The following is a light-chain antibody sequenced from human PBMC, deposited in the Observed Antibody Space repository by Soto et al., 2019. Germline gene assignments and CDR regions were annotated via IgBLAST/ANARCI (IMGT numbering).Light chain of an antibody. Sequence: VLTQSPAALSLSPGERATLSCRASQSIHTSLAWYQQKPGQPPRLVVYDSTLRANGVPDRFGGSRSGTDFSLTISSLEPEDFAVYYCQQNSNLQGTFGQGTKVDIK. J-gene: IGKJ1*01. V-gene: IGKV3-11*01. CDR2: DST. CDR3: QQNSNLQGT. CDR1: QSIHTS.